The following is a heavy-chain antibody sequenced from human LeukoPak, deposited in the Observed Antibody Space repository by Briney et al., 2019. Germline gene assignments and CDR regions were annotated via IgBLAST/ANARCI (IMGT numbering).Heavy chain of an antibody. CDR1: GYTFTGYY. CDR2: INPNSGGT. D-gene: IGHD4-23*01. J-gene: IGHJ3*02. V-gene: IGHV1-2*02. CDR3: ARVAGNAGLGAFDI. Sequence: ASVKVSCKASGYTFTGYYMHWVRQTPGQGLEWMGWINPNSGGTNYAQKFQGRVTMTRDTSISTAYMELSRLRSDDTAVYYCARVAGNAGLGAFDIWGQGTMVTVSS.